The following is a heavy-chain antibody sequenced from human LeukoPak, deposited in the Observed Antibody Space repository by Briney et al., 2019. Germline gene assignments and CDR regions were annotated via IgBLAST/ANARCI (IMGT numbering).Heavy chain of an antibody. CDR1: GDSISSGDYY. Sequence: PSETLSLTCTVSGDSISSGDYYWNWIRQPPGKGLEWIGYIYYSGSTNYNPSLKSRVTISVDTSKNQFSLKLSSVTAADTAVYYCAREPLRYDSSGYYLSYYGMDVWGQGTTVTVSS. V-gene: IGHV4-61*08. CDR2: IYYSGST. CDR3: AREPLRYDSSGYYLSYYGMDV. D-gene: IGHD3-22*01. J-gene: IGHJ6*02.